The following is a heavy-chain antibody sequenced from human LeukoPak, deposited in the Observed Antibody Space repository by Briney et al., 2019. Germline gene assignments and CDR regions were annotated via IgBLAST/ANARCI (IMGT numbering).Heavy chain of an antibody. CDR2: IYHSGST. CDR3: ARVGSGDAFDI. V-gene: IGHV4-30-2*01. CDR1: GDSISGSDYS. J-gene: IGHJ3*02. Sequence: SQSLSLTCTVSGDSISGSDYSWSWIRQPPGKGLEWVGYIYHSGSTYYNPSLRSRVTMSIDRSKNQFSLKLPSVTAADTAVYYCARVGSGDAFDIWARGQWSPSLQ. D-gene: IGHD3-10*01.